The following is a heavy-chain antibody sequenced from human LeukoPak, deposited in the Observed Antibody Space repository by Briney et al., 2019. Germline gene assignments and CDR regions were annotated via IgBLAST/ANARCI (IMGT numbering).Heavy chain of an antibody. Sequence: GGSLRLSCVASGFTFTDYYFTWVRQAPGKGLEWVSTIGSSDAPPYYADSVRGRFTVSRDNAQNSLWLQMNSLRAEDTAIYYCARWYYYRGEIFDYGAQGTLVTVSS. J-gene: IGHJ4*02. D-gene: IGHD3-10*01. CDR1: GFTFTDYY. CDR3: ARWYYYRGEIFDY. V-gene: IGHV3-11*01. CDR2: IGSSDAPP.